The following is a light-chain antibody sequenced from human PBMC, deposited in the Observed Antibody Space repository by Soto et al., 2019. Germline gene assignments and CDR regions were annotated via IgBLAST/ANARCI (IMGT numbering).Light chain of an antibody. CDR1: QTISSW. CDR2: KAS. Sequence: DIQMTQSPSTLSGSVGDRVTIPCRASQTISSWLAWYQQKPWKAPKLLIYKASTLKSGVPSKFSGSGSGTEFTLTISSLQPDDFATYYCQHYNSYSEAFGQGTKVDIK. J-gene: IGKJ1*01. CDR3: QHYNSYSEA. V-gene: IGKV1-5*03.